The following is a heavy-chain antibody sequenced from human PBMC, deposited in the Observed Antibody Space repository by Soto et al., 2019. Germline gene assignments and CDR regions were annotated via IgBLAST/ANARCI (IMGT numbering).Heavy chain of an antibody. CDR2: IYYSGST. D-gene: IGHD6-13*01. V-gene: IGHV4-39*01. CDR3: AKGSWYYFDY. CDR1: GGSVSSSSYY. J-gene: IGHJ4*02. Sequence: KXSETLSLTCTVSGGSVSSSSYYWGWIRQPPGKGLEWIGSIYYSGSTYYNPSLKSRVTISVDTSKNQFSLKLSSVTAADTAVYYCAKGSWYYFDYWGQGTLVTVSS.